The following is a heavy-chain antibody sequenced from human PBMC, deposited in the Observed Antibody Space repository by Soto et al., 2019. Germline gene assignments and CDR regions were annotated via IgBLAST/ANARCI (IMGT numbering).Heavy chain of an antibody. CDR1: GFTFSSYA. D-gene: IGHD3-16*02. CDR2: ISGSGGST. Sequence: PGWSLRLSCAASGFTFSSYAMSWVRQAPGKGLEWVSAISGSGGSTYYADSVKGRFTISRDNSKNTLYLQMNSLRAEDTAVYYCAKDGSHPYRPSAFDIWGQGTMVTVSS. J-gene: IGHJ3*02. V-gene: IGHV3-23*01. CDR3: AKDGSHPYRPSAFDI.